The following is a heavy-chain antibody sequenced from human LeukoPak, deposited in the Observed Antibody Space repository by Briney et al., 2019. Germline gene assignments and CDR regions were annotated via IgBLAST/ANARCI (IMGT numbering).Heavy chain of an antibody. CDR3: ARGIVGATGLFDY. D-gene: IGHD1-26*01. V-gene: IGHV3-21*01. Sequence: PGGSLRLSCAASGFTFSSCSMNWVRQAPGKGLEWVSSISSSSSYIYYADSVKGRFTISRDHAKNSLYLQMNSLRAEDTAVYYCARGIVGATGLFDYWGQGTLVTVSS. CDR2: ISSSSSYI. CDR1: GFTFSSCS. J-gene: IGHJ4*02.